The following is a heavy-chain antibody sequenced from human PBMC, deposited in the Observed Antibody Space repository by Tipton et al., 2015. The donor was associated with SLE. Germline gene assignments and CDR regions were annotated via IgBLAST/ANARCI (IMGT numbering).Heavy chain of an antibody. CDR1: GGSISSGGYY. V-gene: IGHV4-39*07. Sequence: TLSLTCTVSGGSISSGGYYWSWIRQHPGKGLEWIGSIYYSGSTYYNPSLKSRVTISVDTSKNQFSLKLSSVTAADTAVYYCAGLPGGADAFDIWGQGTMVTVSS. D-gene: IGHD3-10*01. CDR3: AGLPGGADAFDI. CDR2: IYYSGST. J-gene: IGHJ3*02.